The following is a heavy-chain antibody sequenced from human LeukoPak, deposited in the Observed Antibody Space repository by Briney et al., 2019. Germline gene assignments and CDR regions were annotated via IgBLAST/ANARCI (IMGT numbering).Heavy chain of an antibody. Sequence: ASVKVSCKASRYTFTGYYMHWVRQAPGQGLEWMGWINPNSGGTNYAQKFQGRVTMTRDTSISTAYMELSRLRSDDTAVYYCARAVSWELGGWFDPWGQGTLVTVSS. V-gene: IGHV1-2*02. D-gene: IGHD1-26*01. CDR2: INPNSGGT. J-gene: IGHJ5*02. CDR1: RYTFTGYY. CDR3: ARAVSWELGGWFDP.